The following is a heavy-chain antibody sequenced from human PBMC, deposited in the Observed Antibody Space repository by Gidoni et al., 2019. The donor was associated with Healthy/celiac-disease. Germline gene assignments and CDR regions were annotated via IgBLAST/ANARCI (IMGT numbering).Heavy chain of an antibody. V-gene: IGHV4-30-2*01. CDR1: GGSISSGGYS. J-gene: IGHJ4*02. D-gene: IGHD4-17*01. CDR2: IYHRGST. CDR3: AMGDYGDYLVRY. Sequence: QLQLQESGSGLVKPSQTLSLTCAVSGGSISSGGYSWSWIRQPPGNGLEWIGYIYHRGSTDYNPSLKSRVTLSVDRSKNQFSLKLSSVTAADTAVYYCAMGDYGDYLVRYWGQGTLVTGSS.